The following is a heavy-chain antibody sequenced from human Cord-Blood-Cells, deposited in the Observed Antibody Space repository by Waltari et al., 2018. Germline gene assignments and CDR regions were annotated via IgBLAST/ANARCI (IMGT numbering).Heavy chain of an antibody. CDR2: INPNRGGT. J-gene: IGHJ4*02. Sequence: VQLVQSGAEVKKPGASVKVSCKASGYTFTGYYMHWVRQAPGQGLEWMGWINPNRGGTNYAQKFHGRVTMTRDASISTAYMELSRLGSDDTAVYYCARGVLGLYYFDYWGQGTLVTVSS. CDR1: GYTFTGYY. V-gene: IGHV1-2*02. D-gene: IGHD7-27*01. CDR3: ARGVLGLYYFDY.